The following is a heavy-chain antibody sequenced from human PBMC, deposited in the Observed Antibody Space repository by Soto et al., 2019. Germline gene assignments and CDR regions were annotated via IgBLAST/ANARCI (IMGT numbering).Heavy chain of an antibody. Sequence: SETLSLTCAVSGGSISSSNWWSWVRQPPGKGLEWIGEIYHSGSTNYNPSLKSRVTISVDKSKNQFSLKLSSVTAADTAVYCCARDRKYDILTGYYLYAFDIWGQGTMVTVSS. J-gene: IGHJ3*02. CDR2: IYHSGST. V-gene: IGHV4-4*01. CDR3: ARDRKYDILTGYYLYAFDI. CDR1: GGSISSSNW. D-gene: IGHD3-9*01.